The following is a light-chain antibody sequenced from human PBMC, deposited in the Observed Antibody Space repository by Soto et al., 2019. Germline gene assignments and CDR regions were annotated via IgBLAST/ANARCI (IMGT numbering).Light chain of an antibody. CDR1: SSDVGRYNL. CDR3: CSYAGSSTFLHWV. Sequence: QSALTQPASVSGSPGQSITISCTGTSSDVGRYNLVSWYQQHPGKAPKLMIYEVSKRPSGVSNRFSGSKSGNTASLTISGLQAEDEADYYCCSYAGSSTFLHWVFGGGTKLTVL. J-gene: IGLJ3*02. CDR2: EVS. V-gene: IGLV2-23*02.